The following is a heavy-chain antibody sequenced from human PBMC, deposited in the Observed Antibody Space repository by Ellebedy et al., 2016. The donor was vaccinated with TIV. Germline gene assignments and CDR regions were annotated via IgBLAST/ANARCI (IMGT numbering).Heavy chain of an antibody. CDR3: ARIVPWQPIDD. J-gene: IGHJ4*02. D-gene: IGHD2-15*01. V-gene: IGHV4-39*01. CDR2: VYYSGSP. CDR1: GGSVSNTRYY. Sequence: MPGGSLRLSCGVSGGSVSNTRYYWAWIRQPPGKGLEWIGSVYYSGSPYYNPSFKSRVTLSADTSKNQFSLNLRTVTAADTAVYYCARIVPWQPIDDWGQGILVSVSS.